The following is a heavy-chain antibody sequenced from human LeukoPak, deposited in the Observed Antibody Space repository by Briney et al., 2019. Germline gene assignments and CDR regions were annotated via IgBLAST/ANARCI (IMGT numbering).Heavy chain of an antibody. J-gene: IGHJ4*02. CDR2: IYYSGST. Sequence: SGTLSLTCTVSGGSISSSSYYWGWIRQPPGKGLEWIGSIYYSGSTYYNPSLKSRVTISVDTSKNQFSLKLVSVTAADTAVYYCARRRSGYGQIDYWGQGTLVTVSS. CDR1: GGSISSSSYY. D-gene: IGHD5-12*01. V-gene: IGHV4-39*01. CDR3: ARRRSGYGQIDY.